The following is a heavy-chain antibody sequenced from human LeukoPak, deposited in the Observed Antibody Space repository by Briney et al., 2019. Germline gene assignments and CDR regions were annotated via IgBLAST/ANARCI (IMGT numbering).Heavy chain of an antibody. D-gene: IGHD3-10*01. J-gene: IGHJ4*02. Sequence: GGSLRLSCAASGFTVSSNYMSWVRQAPGKGLEWVSVIYSGGSTYYADSVKGRFTISRDNSKNTLYLQMNSLRAEDTAVYYCARAWFGELAFVYWGQGTLVTVSS. CDR3: ARAWFGELAFVY. CDR2: IYSGGST. V-gene: IGHV3-53*01. CDR1: GFTVSSNY.